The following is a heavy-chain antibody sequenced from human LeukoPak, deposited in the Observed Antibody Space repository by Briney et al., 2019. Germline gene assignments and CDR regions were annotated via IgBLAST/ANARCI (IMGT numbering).Heavy chain of an antibody. CDR3: ARSRGSGSTHKYPYYYYHYMDV. CDR1: GDSISDSDYY. D-gene: IGHD3-10*01. V-gene: IGHV4-39*07. Sequence: PSETLSLTCTVSGDSISDSDYYWGWIRQPPGKGLEWIGSIYFTGSTYYNPSLKSRLTISVDTSKNQFSLKLRSVTAADTAVYYCARSRGSGSTHKYPYYYYHYMDVWGKGTTVTISS. J-gene: IGHJ6*03. CDR2: IYFTGST.